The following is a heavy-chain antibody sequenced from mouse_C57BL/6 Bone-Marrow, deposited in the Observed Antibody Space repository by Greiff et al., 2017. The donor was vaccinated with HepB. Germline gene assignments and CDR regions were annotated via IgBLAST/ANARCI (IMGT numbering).Heavy chain of an antibody. CDR2: IDPEDGET. D-gene: IGHD2-2*01. V-gene: IGHV14-2*01. CDR1: GFNIKDYY. Sequence: EVQLQESGAELVKPGASVKLSCTASGFNIKDYYMHWVKQRTEQGLEWIGRIDPEDGETKYAPKFQGKATITADTSSNTAYLQLSSRTSEDTAVYDGASYDGYEDDARDDWGQGTSVTVSS. CDR3: ASYDGYEDDARDD. J-gene: IGHJ4*01.